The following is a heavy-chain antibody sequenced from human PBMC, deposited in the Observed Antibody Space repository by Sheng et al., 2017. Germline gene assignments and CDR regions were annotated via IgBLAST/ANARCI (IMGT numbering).Heavy chain of an antibody. D-gene: IGHD5-18*01. V-gene: IGHV3-66*02. Sequence: EVQLVESGGGLVQPGGSLRLSCAASGFTVSSNYMSWVRQAPGKGLEWVSVIYSGGSTYYADSVKGRFTISRDNSKNTLYLQMNSLRAEDTAVYYCARDKAQLWYSPGYYYYYMDVWGKGTTVTVSS. CDR1: GFTVSSNY. CDR3: ARDKAQLWYSPGYYYYYMDV. CDR2: IYSGGST. J-gene: IGHJ6*03.